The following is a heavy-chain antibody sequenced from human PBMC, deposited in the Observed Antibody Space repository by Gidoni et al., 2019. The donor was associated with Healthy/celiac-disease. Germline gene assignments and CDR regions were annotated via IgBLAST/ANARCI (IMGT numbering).Heavy chain of an antibody. CDR3: ARGRLGWTTRVWFDP. J-gene: IGHJ5*02. CDR2: INHSGST. Sequence: GLEWIGEINHSGSTNYNPSLKSRVTISVDTSKNQFSLKLSSVTAADTAVYYCARGRLGWTTRVWFDPWGQGTLVTVSS. V-gene: IGHV4-34*01. D-gene: IGHD6-19*01.